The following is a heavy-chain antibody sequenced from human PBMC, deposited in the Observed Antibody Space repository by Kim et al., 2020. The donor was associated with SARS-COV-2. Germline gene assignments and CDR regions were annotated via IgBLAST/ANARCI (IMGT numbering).Heavy chain of an antibody. V-gene: IGHV3-23*01. CDR1: GFTFSSYA. D-gene: IGHD1-26*01. CDR2: ISGSGGST. CDR3: AKDRDPKWEHPDYHSYMDV. Sequence: GGSLRLSCAASGFTFSSYAMSWVRQAPGKGLEWVSAISGSGGSTYYADSVKGRFTISRDNAKNTLYLQMNSLRGEDTAVYYCAKDRDPKWEHPDYHSYMDVWGQGTTVTVSS. J-gene: IGHJ6*03.